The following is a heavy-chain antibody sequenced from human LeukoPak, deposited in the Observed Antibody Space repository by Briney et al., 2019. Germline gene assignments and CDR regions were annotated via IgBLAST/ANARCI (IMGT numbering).Heavy chain of an antibody. CDR1: GFTFSSYA. Sequence: GRSLRLSCAASGFTFSSYAMHWVRQAPGKGLEWVAVISYDGSNKYYADSVKGRFTISRDNAKNSLYLQMNSLRAEDTAVYYCASRAAAGTRVDYWGQGTLVTVSS. V-gene: IGHV3-30-3*01. CDR2: ISYDGSNK. J-gene: IGHJ4*02. CDR3: ASRAAAGTRVDY. D-gene: IGHD6-13*01.